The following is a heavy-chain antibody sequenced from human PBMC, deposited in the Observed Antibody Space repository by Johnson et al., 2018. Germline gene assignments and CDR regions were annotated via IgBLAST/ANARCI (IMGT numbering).Heavy chain of an antibody. Sequence: QVQLVQSGGGLVQPGRSLRLSCVASGITFSSYGMHWVRQAPGKGLEWVAVISYAGSNKYYADSVKGRFTISRDNSKNTRYLQMNSLRAGDTAVYYCSREGPPNYSYDSSGKGPGDAFDIWGQGTMVTVSS. D-gene: IGHD3-22*01. CDR2: ISYAGSNK. CDR3: SREGPPNYSYDSSGKGPGDAFDI. CDR1: GITFSSYG. V-gene: IGHV3-30*03. J-gene: IGHJ3*02.